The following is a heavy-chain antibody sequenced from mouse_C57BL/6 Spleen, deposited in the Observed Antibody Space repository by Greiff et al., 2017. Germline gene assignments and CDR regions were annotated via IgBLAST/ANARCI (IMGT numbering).Heavy chain of an antibody. CDR2: ISSGSSTI. Sequence: EVKLVESGGGLVKPGGSLKLSCAASGFTFSDYGMHWVRQAPEKGLEWVAYISSGSSTIYYADTVKGRFTISRDNAKNTLFLQMTSLRSEDTAMYYCARGWGSYPVFDYWGQGTTLTVSS. V-gene: IGHV5-17*01. J-gene: IGHJ2*01. D-gene: IGHD1-1*01. CDR3: ARGWGSYPVFDY. CDR1: GFTFSDYG.